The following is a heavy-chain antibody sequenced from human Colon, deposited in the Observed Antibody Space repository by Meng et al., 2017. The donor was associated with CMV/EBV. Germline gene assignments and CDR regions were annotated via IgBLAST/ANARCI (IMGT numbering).Heavy chain of an antibody. CDR2: IYNSGSA. V-gene: IGHV4-39*07. CDR3: ARVVLNFFDY. D-gene: IGHD3-10*02. Sequence: QLDLEESGPGRVKPPDTLSLPCTVSGGSFSSNSYSWGWIRQPPGKGLEYIGSIYNSGSAYYNPSLKSRVTISLDTSKNQFSLKLSSVTAADTAMYYCARVVLNFFDYWGQGTLVTVSS. J-gene: IGHJ4*02. CDR1: GGSFSSNSYS.